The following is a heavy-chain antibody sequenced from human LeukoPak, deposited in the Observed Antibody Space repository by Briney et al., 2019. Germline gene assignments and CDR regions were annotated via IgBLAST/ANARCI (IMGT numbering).Heavy chain of an antibody. CDR3: ARSRPDYSGSYYPDYFDY. Sequence: PGGSLRLSCAASGFTFSSYEMNWVRQAPGKGLEWIAYLSSSGSAFSYADSVKGRFTISRDNAKNSLYLQMNSLRAEDTAVYYCARSRPDYSGSYYPDYFDYWGQGTLVTVSS. J-gene: IGHJ4*02. V-gene: IGHV3-48*03. D-gene: IGHD1-26*01. CDR2: LSSSGSAF. CDR1: GFTFSSYE.